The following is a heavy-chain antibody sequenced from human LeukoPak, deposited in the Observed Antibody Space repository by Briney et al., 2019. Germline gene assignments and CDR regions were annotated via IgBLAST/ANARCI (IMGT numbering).Heavy chain of an antibody. CDR2: IYYSGST. D-gene: IGHD6-19*01. V-gene: IGHV4-61*01. Sequence: PSETLSLTCTVSGGSISSDSHNSENYYWSWIRQPPGKGLEWIGYIYYSGSTNYNPSLKSRVTISVDTSKNQFSLKLSSVTAADTAVYYCARGYSSGWDYWGQGTLVTVSS. CDR1: GGSISSDSHNSENYY. J-gene: IGHJ4*02. CDR3: ARGYSSGWDY.